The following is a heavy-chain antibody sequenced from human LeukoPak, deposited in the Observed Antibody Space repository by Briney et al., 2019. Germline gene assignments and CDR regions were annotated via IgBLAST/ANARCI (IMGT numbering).Heavy chain of an antibody. CDR2: INPSGGST. V-gene: IGHV1-46*01. Sequence: ASVKVSCKASGYSFTSYYIHWVRLAPGQGLEWMGVINPSGGSTRYAQKFEGRVTMTRDMSTSTVYMELSSLRSEDTAVYYCARDRTDGYNWMGAFDIWGQGTMVTVSS. D-gene: IGHD5-24*01. J-gene: IGHJ3*02. CDR1: GYSFTSYY. CDR3: ARDRTDGYNWMGAFDI.